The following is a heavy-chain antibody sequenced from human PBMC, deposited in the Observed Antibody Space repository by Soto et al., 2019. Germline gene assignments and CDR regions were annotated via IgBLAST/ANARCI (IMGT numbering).Heavy chain of an antibody. Sequence: QVQLVQSGAEVKKPGASVKVSCKASVYTVTSYGISWVRHAPGHGRAWMGWISAYNGNTNYAQRLQGRGTMTTDTAKSTAYMELRSLRSDDTAVDYCARDINSGPILDAFDIWGQGTMVTVSS. V-gene: IGHV1-18*04. CDR2: ISAYNGNT. D-gene: IGHD6-19*01. CDR1: VYTVTSYG. J-gene: IGHJ3*02. CDR3: ARDINSGPILDAFDI.